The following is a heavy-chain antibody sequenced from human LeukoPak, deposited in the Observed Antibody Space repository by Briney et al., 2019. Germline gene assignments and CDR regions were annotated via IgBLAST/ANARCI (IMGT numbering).Heavy chain of an antibody. CDR3: ARDRGVQLESDFDY. Sequence: GGSLRLSCAASGFTFSSYSMNWVRQAPGKGLEWVSSISSSSSYIYYADSVKGRFTISRDNAKNSLYLQMNSLRAEDTAVYYCARDRGVQLESDFDYWGQGTLVTVPS. J-gene: IGHJ4*02. V-gene: IGHV3-21*01. CDR2: ISSSSSYI. CDR1: GFTFSSYS. D-gene: IGHD1-1*01.